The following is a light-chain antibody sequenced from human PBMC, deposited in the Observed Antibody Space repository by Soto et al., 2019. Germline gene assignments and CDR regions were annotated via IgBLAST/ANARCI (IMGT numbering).Light chain of an antibody. J-gene: IGKJ1*01. CDR2: GAS. V-gene: IGKV3-15*01. Sequence: EIVLTQSPVTLSLSPGERATLSCGASQSVSSHLAWFQHKPGQAPRLLVYGASTRATGIPARFSGSGAGTDFTLTITSLQSEDFGVYFCQQYKDWPTTFGQGTKVDI. CDR3: QQYKDWPTT. CDR1: QSVSSH.